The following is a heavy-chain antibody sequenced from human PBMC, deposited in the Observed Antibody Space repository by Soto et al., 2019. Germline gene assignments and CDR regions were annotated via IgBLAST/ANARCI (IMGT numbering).Heavy chain of an antibody. J-gene: IGHJ5*02. D-gene: IGHD3-10*01. Sequence: QVQLVQSGAEVKKPGASVKVSCKASGYTFTSYGISWVRQAPGQGLEWMGWISAYNGNTKYAQKLQGRVTMTTDTATSTAYMELRSLRSDDTAVYYCARDRHYGSGGTNWFDPWGQGTLVTVSS. CDR2: ISAYNGNT. V-gene: IGHV1-18*01. CDR1: GYTFTSYG. CDR3: ARDRHYGSGGTNWFDP.